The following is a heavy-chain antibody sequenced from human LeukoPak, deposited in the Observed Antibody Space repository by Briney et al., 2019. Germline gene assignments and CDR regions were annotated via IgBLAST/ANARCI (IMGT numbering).Heavy chain of an antibody. CDR2: TYYRSKWYS. CDR1: GDSVSSNSAA. V-gene: IGHV6-1*01. CDR3: ARGRSGSTVAAWGE. D-gene: IGHD6-19*01. J-gene: IGHJ4*02. Sequence: SQTLSLTCAIPGDSVSSNSAAWNWIRQSPSRGLEWLGRTYYRSKWYSDYALFVKSRIIINPDTSKNQFSLQLNSATPEDTAVYYCARGRSGSTVAAWGEWGQGTLVTVSS.